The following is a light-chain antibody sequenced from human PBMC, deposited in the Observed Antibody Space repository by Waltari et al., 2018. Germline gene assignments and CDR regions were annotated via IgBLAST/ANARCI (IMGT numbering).Light chain of an antibody. CDR1: QSISSW. CDR3: KQYNSYWT. CDR2: KAS. Sequence: DIQMTPSPSTLSASVGDRVTITCRASQSISSWLAWYQQKRGKAPKLLIYKASSLESGVPSRFSGSGSGTEFTLTISSLQPDDFATYYCKQYNSYWTFGQGTKVEIK. J-gene: IGKJ1*01. V-gene: IGKV1-5*03.